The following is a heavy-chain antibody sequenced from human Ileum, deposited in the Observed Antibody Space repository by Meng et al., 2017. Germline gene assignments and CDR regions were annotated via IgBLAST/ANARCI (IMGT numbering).Heavy chain of an antibody. Sequence: GGSLRLSCAASGFTFSSYGMNWVRQAPGKGLEWVSGISGGGTYTYYGDSVKGRFTISRDNSKNTLHLQMRRLRGDDPAVYYCAKAQNPNGNNYDGMGVWGQGTTVTVSS. J-gene: IGHJ6*02. CDR1: GFTFSSYG. V-gene: IGHV3-23*01. CDR3: AKAQNPNGNNYDGMGV. CDR2: ISGGGTYT.